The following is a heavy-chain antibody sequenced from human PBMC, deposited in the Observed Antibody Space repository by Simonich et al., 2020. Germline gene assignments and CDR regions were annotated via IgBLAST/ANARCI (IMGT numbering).Heavy chain of an antibody. CDR1: GYSISSGYY. Sequence: QVQLQESGPGLVKPSETLSLTCAVSGYSISSGYYWGWIRQPPGKVLEWIGSIYHSGSTYYNPSRKSRVTISVDTSKNQFSLKLSSVTAADTAVYYCARVDNWNYFDYWGQGTLVTVSS. CDR2: IYHSGST. CDR3: ARVDNWNYFDY. V-gene: IGHV4-38-2*01. D-gene: IGHD1-20*01. J-gene: IGHJ4*02.